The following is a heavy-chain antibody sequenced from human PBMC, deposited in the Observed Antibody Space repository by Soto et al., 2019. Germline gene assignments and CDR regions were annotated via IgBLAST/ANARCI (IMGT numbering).Heavy chain of an antibody. J-gene: IGHJ6*02. CDR3: ARDRGKDSDFWSGYPYGMDV. Sequence: QVQLVQSGAEVKKPGASVKVSCKASGYTFTSYGISWVRQAPGQGLEWMGWISAYNGNTNYAQKLQGRVTMTTDTSTSTAYMELRSLRSDDTAVYYCARDRGKDSDFWSGYPYGMDVWGQGTTVTVSS. D-gene: IGHD3-3*01. CDR2: ISAYNGNT. CDR1: GYTFTSYG. V-gene: IGHV1-18*01.